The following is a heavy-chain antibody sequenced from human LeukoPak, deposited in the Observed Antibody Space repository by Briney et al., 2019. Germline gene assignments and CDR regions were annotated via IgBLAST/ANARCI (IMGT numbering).Heavy chain of an antibody. CDR2: INPSGGST. J-gene: IGHJ3*02. Sequence: ASVKVSCKASGYTSTSYYMHWVRQAPGQGLEWMGIINPSGGSTSYAQKFQGRVTITADESTSTAYMELSSLRSEDTAVYYCARGHYYDSSGYPPGAFDIWGQGTMVTVSS. CDR3: ARGHYYDSSGYPPGAFDI. D-gene: IGHD3-22*01. CDR1: GYTSTSYY. V-gene: IGHV1-46*01.